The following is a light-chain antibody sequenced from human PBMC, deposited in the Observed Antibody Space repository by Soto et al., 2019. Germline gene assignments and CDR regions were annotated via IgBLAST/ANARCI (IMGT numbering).Light chain of an antibody. Sequence: GVSQSPSTLSLSTGERATLSCRASQSVSSYLAWYQQKPGQAPRLLIYDATNRATAIPARFRGSGSGTDFTLTISSLEPEDFAVYYCQQRSNWAITFGQGTRLEIK. CDR1: QSVSSY. CDR3: QQRSNWAIT. J-gene: IGKJ5*01. CDR2: DAT. V-gene: IGKV3-11*01.